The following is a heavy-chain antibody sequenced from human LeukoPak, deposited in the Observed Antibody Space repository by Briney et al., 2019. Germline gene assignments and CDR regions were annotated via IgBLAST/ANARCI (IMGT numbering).Heavy chain of an antibody. CDR2: IYYSGST. J-gene: IGHJ6*03. D-gene: IGHD6-13*01. V-gene: IGHV4-59*01. CDR1: GGSISSYY. CDR3: ARARAAAGTVSPFYYFYYYMDV. Sequence: PSETLCLTCTDSGGSISSYYWSWIRQPPGKGLEWIGYIYYSGSTNYNPSLKSRVTISVDTSKNQFSLKLSSVTAADTAVYYCARARAAAGTVSPFYYFYYYMDVWGKGTTVTVSS.